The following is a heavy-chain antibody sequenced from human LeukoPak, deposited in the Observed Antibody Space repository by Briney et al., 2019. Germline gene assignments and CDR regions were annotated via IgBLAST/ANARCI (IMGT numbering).Heavy chain of an antibody. V-gene: IGHV4-31*03. CDR3: ARDGTGSSGYHFDY. D-gene: IGHD3-22*01. J-gene: IGHJ4*02. CDR1: GGSISSGGYY. CDR2: IYYSGST. Sequence: SQTLSLTCTVSGGSISSGGYYWSWIRQHPGKGLEWIGYIYYSGSTYYNPSLKSRVTISVDTSKNQFSLKLSSVTAADTAVYYCARDGTGSSGYHFDYWGQGTLVTVSS.